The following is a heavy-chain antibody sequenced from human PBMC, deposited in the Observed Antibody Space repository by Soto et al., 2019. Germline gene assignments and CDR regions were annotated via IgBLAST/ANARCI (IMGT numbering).Heavy chain of an antibody. CDR2: ISAYNGNT. CDR1: GYPFTRYG. CDR3: AREAGEVDDYIWGSYRYTPWDY. D-gene: IGHD3-16*02. J-gene: IGHJ4*02. V-gene: IGHV1-18*01. Sequence: VQLVQSGAEVKKPGASVKVSCKASGYPFTRYGISWVRQAPGQGLEWMGWISAYNGNTNYAQKLQGRVTMTTDTSTSTASMELRSLRSDVTAVYYCAREAGEVDDYIWGSYRYTPWDYWGQGTLVTVSS.